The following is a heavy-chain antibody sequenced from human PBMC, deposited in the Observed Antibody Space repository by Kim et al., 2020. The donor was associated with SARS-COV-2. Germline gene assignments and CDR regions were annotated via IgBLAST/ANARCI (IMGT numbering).Heavy chain of an antibody. CDR3: AGEGSSSSIFDY. D-gene: IGHD6-6*01. Sequence: YYVASVKGRLTISRDNAKNSLYLQMNSLRAEDTAVYYCAGEGSSSSIFDYWGQGTLVTVSS. J-gene: IGHJ4*02. V-gene: IGHV3-7*01.